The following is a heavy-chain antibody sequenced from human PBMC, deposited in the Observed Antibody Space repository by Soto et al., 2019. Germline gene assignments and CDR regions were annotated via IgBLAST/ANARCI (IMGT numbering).Heavy chain of an antibody. V-gene: IGHV3-30-3*01. CDR3: ARDPESGNSGVFDY. D-gene: IGHD4-17*01. CDR1: GFTFSSYA. Sequence: GGSLRLSCAASGFTFSSYAMHWVRQAPGKGLEWVAVISYDGSNKYYADSVKGRFTISRDNSKNTLYLQMNSLRAEDTAVYYCARDPESGNSGVFDYWGQGTLVTVSS. J-gene: IGHJ4*02. CDR2: ISYDGSNK.